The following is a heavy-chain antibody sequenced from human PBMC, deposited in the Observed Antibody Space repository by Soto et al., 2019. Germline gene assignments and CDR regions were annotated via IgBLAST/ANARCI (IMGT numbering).Heavy chain of an antibody. V-gene: IGHV1-3*01. CDR3: ARDLGGWPDY. D-gene: IGHD2-15*01. Sequence: QVQLVQSGAELKKPGASVKVSCKASGYTFTSYAMHWVRQAPGQRLEWMGWINAGNGNTKYSQKFQVIVTITKDTSAATDYMELSSLRSEDTAVYYCARDLGGWPDYWGQGTLVTVSS. J-gene: IGHJ4*02. CDR2: INAGNGNT. CDR1: GYTFTSYA.